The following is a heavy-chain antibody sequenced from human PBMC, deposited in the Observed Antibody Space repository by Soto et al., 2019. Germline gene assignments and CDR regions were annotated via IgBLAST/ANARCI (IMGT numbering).Heavy chain of an antibody. Sequence: EVQLVESGGGLVQPGGSLRLSCAASGFTVSSNYMSWVRQAPGKGLEWVSVIYSDGSTYYADSVKGQFTISRHNSKNTLYLQMNSLRAEDTAVYYCARAPYYDSSGYLASNGMYVWGQGTTVTVSS. CDR2: IYSDGST. J-gene: IGHJ6*02. V-gene: IGHV3-53*04. D-gene: IGHD3-22*01. CDR3: ARAPYYDSSGYLASNGMYV. CDR1: GFTVSSNY.